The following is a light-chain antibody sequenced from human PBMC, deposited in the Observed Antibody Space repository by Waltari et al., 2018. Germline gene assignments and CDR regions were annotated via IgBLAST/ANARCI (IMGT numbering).Light chain of an antibody. CDR2: DAN. CDR1: GLPNHY. V-gene: IGLV3-10*01. J-gene: IGLJ2*01. CDR3: YSKDTDGGSQGK. Sequence: YDLTQPPSVSVSPGQTAAITRAGDGLPNHYTSWYQHKSGQAPVLVMYDANKRPSGIPGRFSGSSAGTVATLTITGAQVDDEADYYCYSKDTDGGSQGKIGGGTKLTVL.